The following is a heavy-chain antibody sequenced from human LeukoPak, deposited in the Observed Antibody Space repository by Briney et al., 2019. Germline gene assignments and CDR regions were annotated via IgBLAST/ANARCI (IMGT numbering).Heavy chain of an antibody. J-gene: IGHJ6*03. CDR2: IRYDGSDK. D-gene: IGHD2-8*01. CDR1: GFTFSRHG. V-gene: IGHV3-30*02. CDR3: AKGSFYCTINTCPQYYCYMDV. Sequence: GESLRISCAASGFTFSRHGMHWVRQAPGKGLEGVAFIRYDGSDKYYADSVKGRFTISRDTSMNTLSPQMNSLRAEDTAVYYCAKGSFYCTINTCPQYYCYMDVWGKGTTVTVSS.